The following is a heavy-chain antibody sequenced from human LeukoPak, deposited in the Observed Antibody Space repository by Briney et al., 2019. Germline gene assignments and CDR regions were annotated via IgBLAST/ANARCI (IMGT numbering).Heavy chain of an antibody. D-gene: IGHD3-16*01. V-gene: IGHV3-11*01. CDR1: GFTFSDHY. CDR3: ARDLMMGVGYYYYYGMDV. CDR2: ISSSGSTI. Sequence: PGGSLRLSCAASGFTFSDHYMSWIRQAPGKGLEWVSYISSSGSTIYYADSVKGRFTISRDNAKNSLYLQMNSLRAEDTAVYYCARDLMMGVGYYYYYGMDVWGQGTTVTVSS. J-gene: IGHJ6*02.